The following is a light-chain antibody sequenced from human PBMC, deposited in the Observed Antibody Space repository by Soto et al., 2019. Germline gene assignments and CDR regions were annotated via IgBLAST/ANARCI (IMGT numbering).Light chain of an antibody. V-gene: IGLV2-14*01. CDR3: SSYTSSSLWV. Sequence: QSALTQPASVSGSPGQSITISCTGTSSDVGGYNYVSWYQQHPGKAPKLMIYEVSNRPSGVSNRFSGSKSGNTASLTIYGLQAEDEADDYCSSYTSSSLWVFGTGTKVTV. CDR1: SSDVGGYNY. CDR2: EVS. J-gene: IGLJ1*01.